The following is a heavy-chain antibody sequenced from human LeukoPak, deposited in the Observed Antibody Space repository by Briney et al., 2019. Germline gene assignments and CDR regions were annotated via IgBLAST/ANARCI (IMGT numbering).Heavy chain of an antibody. CDR2: VYGSGYT. CDR1: GASISGWY. J-gene: IGHJ4*02. V-gene: IGHV4-59*01. CDR3: ARHRQYYGDFDY. Sequence: SETLSLTCTVSGASISGWYWSWIRQPPGKGLEWIGYVYGSGYTNYNPSLKSRVTISVDTSKNQFSLKLSSVTAADTAVYYCARHRQYYGDFDYWGQGTLVTVSS. D-gene: IGHD4-17*01.